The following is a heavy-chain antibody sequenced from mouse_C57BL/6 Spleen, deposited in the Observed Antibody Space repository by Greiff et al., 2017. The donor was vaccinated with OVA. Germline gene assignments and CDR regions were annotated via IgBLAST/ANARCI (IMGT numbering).Heavy chain of an antibody. CDR2: TSSGSSTI. CDR3: ARGDSWFAY. J-gene: IGHJ3*01. D-gene: IGHD2-13*01. CDR1: GFTFSDYG. V-gene: IGHV5-17*01. Sequence: EVQLVESGGGLVKPGGSLKLSCAASGFTFSDYGMHWVRQAPEKGLEWVAYTSSGSSTIYYADTVKGRFTISRDNAKNTLILQMTSLRSEDTAMYYCARGDSWFAYWGQGTLVTVSA.